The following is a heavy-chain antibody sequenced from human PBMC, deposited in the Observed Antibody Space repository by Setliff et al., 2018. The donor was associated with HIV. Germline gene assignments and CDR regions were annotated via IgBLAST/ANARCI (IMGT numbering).Heavy chain of an antibody. D-gene: IGHD3-10*01. CDR1: GYSFTSYW. CDR3: ARGVGSYYPYYYYGMDV. V-gene: IGHV5-51*01. J-gene: IGHJ6*02. Sequence: GESLKISCKGSGYSFTSYWIGWVRQMPGKGLEWMGIIYPGDSDTRYSPSFQGRVTISADKSINTAYLQWSSLKASDTAMYYCARGVGSYYPYYYYGMDVWGQGTTVTVSS. CDR2: IYPGDSDT.